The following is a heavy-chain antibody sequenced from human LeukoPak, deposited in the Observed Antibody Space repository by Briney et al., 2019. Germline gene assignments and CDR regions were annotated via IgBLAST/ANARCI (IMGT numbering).Heavy chain of an antibody. J-gene: IGHJ4*02. V-gene: IGHV4-59*01. Sequence: SETLSLTCTVSGASISSYYWSWIRQPPGKGLECIGYIYYSGSTNYNPSLKSRVTISVDTSKNQFSLKLTSVTPADTAVYYCARDSNWNYDYWGQGTLVAVSS. D-gene: IGHD1-7*01. CDR1: GASISSYY. CDR3: ARDSNWNYDY. CDR2: IYYSGST.